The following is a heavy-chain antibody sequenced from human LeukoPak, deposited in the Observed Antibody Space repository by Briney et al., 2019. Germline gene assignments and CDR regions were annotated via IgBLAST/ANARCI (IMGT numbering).Heavy chain of an antibody. CDR2: INWNGGST. V-gene: IGHV3-20*04. D-gene: IGHD2-8*02. CDR1: GFTFDDYG. J-gene: IGHJ4*02. CDR3: ASDSYGGVSSY. Sequence: GGSLRLSCAASGFTFDDYGMSWVRQVPGKGPEWVSGINWNGGSTGYADSVKGRFTISRDNAKNSLYLQMNSLRAEDTALYYCASDSYGGVSSYWGQGTLVTVSS.